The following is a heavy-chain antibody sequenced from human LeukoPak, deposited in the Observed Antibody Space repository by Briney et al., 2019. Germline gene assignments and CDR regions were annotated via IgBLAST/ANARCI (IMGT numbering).Heavy chain of an antibody. CDR2: VTTAGNVI. CDR1: GFTFSTYN. D-gene: IGHD3-22*01. V-gene: IGHV3-48*01. CDR3: ARGGLYYDTSAYYYMNY. Sequence: GGSLRLSCAASGFTFSTYNMHWVRQAPGKGLEWISYVTTAGNVIFYADSVKGRFTISRDEAKNSLYLQMDSLRAEDTAFYYCARGGLYYDTSAYYYMNYWGQGTLVTVSS. J-gene: IGHJ4*02.